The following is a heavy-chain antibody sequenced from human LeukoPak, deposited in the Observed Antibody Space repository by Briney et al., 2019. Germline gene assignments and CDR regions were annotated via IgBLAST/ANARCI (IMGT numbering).Heavy chain of an antibody. V-gene: IGHV4-39*01. CDR2: VDYRGPT. Sequence: PSETLSLTCTVSGGSINTHSYYWGWIRQSPGKGLEWLGSVDYRGPTYYNPSLKGRVTVFVDTSKNQFSLKLSSVTAADTAVYYCASKSSGPFDIWGQGTMVTVSS. D-gene: IGHD6-19*01. J-gene: IGHJ3*02. CDR1: GGSINTHSYY. CDR3: ASKSSGPFDI.